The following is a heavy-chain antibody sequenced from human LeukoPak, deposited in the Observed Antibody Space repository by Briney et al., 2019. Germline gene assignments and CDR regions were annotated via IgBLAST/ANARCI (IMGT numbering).Heavy chain of an antibody. V-gene: IGHV3-7*01. CDR1: GFTFSSYW. J-gene: IGHJ4*02. D-gene: IGHD5-12*01. CDR2: IKQDGSEK. Sequence: GGSLRLSCAASGFTFSSYWMSWVRQAPGKGLEWVANIKQDGSEKYYVDSVKGRFTISRDNAKNSLYLRMNSLRAEDTAVYYCARVGYSGYEDYWGQGTLVTVSS. CDR3: ARVGYSGYEDY.